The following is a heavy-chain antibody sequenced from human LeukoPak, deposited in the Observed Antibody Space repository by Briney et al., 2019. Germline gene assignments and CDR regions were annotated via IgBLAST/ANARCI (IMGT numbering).Heavy chain of an antibody. Sequence: GGSLRLSCAASGFTFSSYAMSWVRQAPGKGLEWVSAISGSGGSTYYADSVKGRFAISRDNSKNTLYLQMNILRAEDTAVYYCAKDGWVWFGEFDYWGQGTLVTVSS. V-gene: IGHV3-23*01. CDR2: ISGSGGST. J-gene: IGHJ4*02. D-gene: IGHD3-10*01. CDR1: GFTFSSYA. CDR3: AKDGWVWFGEFDY.